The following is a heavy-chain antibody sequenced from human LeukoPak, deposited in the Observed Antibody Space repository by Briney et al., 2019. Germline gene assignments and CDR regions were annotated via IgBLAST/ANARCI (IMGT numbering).Heavy chain of an antibody. Sequence: GESLKISCKASGYSFTNYWVAWVRQVPGKGLEWMGIINPGDSDTRYSPSFQGQVTISADKSISTAYLQWSSLKASDTAMYYCARLIGYTHYYWGQGTLVTVSS. J-gene: IGHJ4*02. CDR1: GYSFTNYW. CDR3: ARLIGYTHYY. V-gene: IGHV5-51*01. D-gene: IGHD5-18*01. CDR2: INPGDSDT.